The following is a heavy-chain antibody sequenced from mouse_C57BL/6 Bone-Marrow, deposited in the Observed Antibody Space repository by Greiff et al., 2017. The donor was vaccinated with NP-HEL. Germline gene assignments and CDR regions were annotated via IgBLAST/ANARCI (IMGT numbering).Heavy chain of an antibody. CDR1: GYTFTSYT. V-gene: IGHV1-4*01. CDR2: INPSSGYT. J-gene: IGHJ4*01. CDR3: AREDSGGAMDY. Sequence: QVHVKQSGAELARPGASVKMSCKASGYTFTSYTMHWVKQRPGQGLEWIGYINPSSGYTKYNQKFKDKATLTADKSSSTAYMQLSSLTSEDSAVYYCAREDSGGAMDYWGQGTSVTVSS.